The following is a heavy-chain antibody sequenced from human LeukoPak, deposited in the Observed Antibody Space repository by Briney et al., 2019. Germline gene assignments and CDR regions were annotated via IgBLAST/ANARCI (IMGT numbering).Heavy chain of an antibody. CDR3: ARHSSGWFRREFDY. CDR2: IYSSGST. J-gene: IGHJ4*02. D-gene: IGHD6-19*01. V-gene: IGHV4-39*01. Sequence: GSLRLSCAASGFTFSSYAMSWVRQPPGKGLEWIGSIYSSGSTYYNPSLKSRVTISVDTSKNRFSLKLSSVTAADTAVYYCARHSSGWFRREFDYWGQGTLVTVSS. CDR1: GFTFSSYA.